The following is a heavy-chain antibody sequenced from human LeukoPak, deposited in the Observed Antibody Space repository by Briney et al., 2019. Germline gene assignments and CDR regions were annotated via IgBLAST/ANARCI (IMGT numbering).Heavy chain of an antibody. CDR1: GFTLSSYT. Sequence: GGSLRLSCAASGFTLSSYTMNWVRQAPGKGLEWVSSISSSSSYIYYADSVKGRFTISRDNAKNSLSLQMNSLRAEDTAVYYCARDLDPSSSPFPYYFDYWGQGTLVTVSS. J-gene: IGHJ4*02. V-gene: IGHV3-21*01. CDR2: ISSSSSYI. CDR3: ARDLDPSSSPFPYYFDY. D-gene: IGHD6-6*01.